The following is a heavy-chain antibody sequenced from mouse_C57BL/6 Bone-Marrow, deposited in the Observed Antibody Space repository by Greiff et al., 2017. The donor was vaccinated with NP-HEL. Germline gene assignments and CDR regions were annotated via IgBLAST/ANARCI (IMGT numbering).Heavy chain of an antibody. CDR2: ISSGGSYT. V-gene: IGHV5-6*01. J-gene: IGHJ2*01. Sequence: EVKVVESGGDLVKPGGSLKLSCAASGFTFSSYGMSWVRQTPDKRLEWVATISSGGSYTYYPDSVKGRFTISRDNAKNTLYLQMSSRKSEDTAMYYCARHGYGSSRLDYWGQGTTLTVSS. D-gene: IGHD1-1*01. CDR1: GFTFSSYG. CDR3: ARHGYGSSRLDY.